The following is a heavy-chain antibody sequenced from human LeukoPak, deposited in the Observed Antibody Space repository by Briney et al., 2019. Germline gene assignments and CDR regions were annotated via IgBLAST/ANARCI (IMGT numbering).Heavy chain of an antibody. Sequence: GGSLRLTCAASGFTFSRFWMSWVRQAPGKGLEWVANIKEDGSEKKYIDSVKGRFTISRDNAKNSLYLQMNSLRAEDTAVYYCARDLMGIAYRGAFYYWGQGTLVTVSS. V-gene: IGHV3-7*03. CDR3: ARDLMGIAYRGAFYY. CDR1: GFTFSRFW. D-gene: IGHD6-13*01. J-gene: IGHJ4*02. CDR2: IKEDGSEK.